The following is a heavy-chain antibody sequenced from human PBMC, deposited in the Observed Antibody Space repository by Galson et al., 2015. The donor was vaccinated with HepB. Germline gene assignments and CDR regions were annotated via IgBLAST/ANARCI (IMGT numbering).Heavy chain of an antibody. J-gene: IGHJ4*02. Sequence: QSGAEVTKPGESLKISCTGSGYRFTNYWIGWVRQMPGKGLEWMGIIYPDDSDTRYSPSFQGQVTISADKSISTAYLEWSSLKASDTAIYYCARHGNGSQYNDRRLLVDYWGQGTLVTVSS. D-gene: IGHD2-21*02. CDR1: GYRFTNYW. V-gene: IGHV5-51*01. CDR3: ARHGNGSQYNDRRLLVDY. CDR2: IYPDDSDT.